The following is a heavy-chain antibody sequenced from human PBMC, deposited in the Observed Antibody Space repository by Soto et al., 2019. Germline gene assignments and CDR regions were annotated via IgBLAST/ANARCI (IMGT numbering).Heavy chain of an antibody. J-gene: IGHJ3*01. CDR2: ISSTSGTL. CDR1: GFTLNTYS. D-gene: IGHD6-13*01. V-gene: IGHV3-48*02. Sequence: SLRLACAASGFTLNTYSMNLGRQVPGKGLEWVSYISSTSGTLYYADSVKGRFTISRDNAQKSLFLQMNSLRDEDTAVYYCARGIREGISAAFDLWGQGTMVTVSS. CDR3: ARGIREGISAAFDL.